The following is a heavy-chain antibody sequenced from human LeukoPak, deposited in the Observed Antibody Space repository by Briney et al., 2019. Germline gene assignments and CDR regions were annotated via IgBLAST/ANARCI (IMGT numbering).Heavy chain of an antibody. Sequence: GGSLRLSCAVSGFTFKSTFMNWVRQAPGKGLEWVLSISSSGSYIHYADSVKGRFTVSRDNDNDTLYLHMTGLSAEDSATYYCTRDYGARDDWGQGTLVTVSS. CDR3: TRDYGARDD. D-gene: IGHD4-17*01. V-gene: IGHV3-21*01. CDR1: GFTFKSTF. J-gene: IGHJ4*02. CDR2: ISSSGSYI.